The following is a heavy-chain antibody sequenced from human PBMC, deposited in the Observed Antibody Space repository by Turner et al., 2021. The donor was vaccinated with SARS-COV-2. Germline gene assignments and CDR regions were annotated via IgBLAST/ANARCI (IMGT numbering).Heavy chain of an antibody. CDR2: IYYSGIT. D-gene: IGHD5-18*01. Sequence: QLQLLESGLGLVKPSETLSLTCTVSCGSISSSTYYWGWIRQPPGKGLEWIGSIYYSGITYYNPSLKSRVTISVDTSKNQFSLKLSSVTAADTAVYYCARLMDTAMDYYGMDVWGQGTTVTVSS. CDR3: ARLMDTAMDYYGMDV. J-gene: IGHJ6*02. V-gene: IGHV4-39*01. CDR1: CGSISSSTYY.